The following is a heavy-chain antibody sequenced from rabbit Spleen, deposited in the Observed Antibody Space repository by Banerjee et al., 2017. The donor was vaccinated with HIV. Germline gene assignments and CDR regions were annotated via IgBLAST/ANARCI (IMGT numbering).Heavy chain of an antibody. Sequence: QEQLEESGGGLVKPEGSLTLTCKASGFSFSDRDVMCWVRQAPGKGLGWIACINTATIKSVYASWAKGRFTISKTSSTTVTLQMTSLTAADTATYFCAREVLYAAYAGFGDATMYYFDLWGQGTLVTVS. CDR3: AREVLYAAYAGFGDATMYYFDL. CDR2: INTATIKS. V-gene: IGHV1S45*01. J-gene: IGHJ4*01. D-gene: IGHD6-1*01. CDR1: GFSFSDRDV.